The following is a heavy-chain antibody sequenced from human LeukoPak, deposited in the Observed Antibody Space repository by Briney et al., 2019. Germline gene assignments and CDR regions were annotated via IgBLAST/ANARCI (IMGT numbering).Heavy chain of an antibody. D-gene: IGHD4-23*01. CDR1: GFTFSDYY. CDR3: AREPGGNFCDY. CDR2: ISSSGSTK. J-gene: IGHJ4*02. Sequence: GGSLRLSCAASGFTFSDYYMSWIRQAPGEGLEWVSYISSSGSTKYYADSVKGRLTISRDNAKNLLYLQMNSLRAEDTAVYYCAREPGGNFCDYWGQGTLVTVSS. V-gene: IGHV3-11*01.